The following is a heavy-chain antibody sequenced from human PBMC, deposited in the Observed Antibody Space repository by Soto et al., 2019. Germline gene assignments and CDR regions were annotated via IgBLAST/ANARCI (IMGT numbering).Heavy chain of an antibody. CDR3: AKDRYGDYGGTDY. CDR2: ITSHGHST. J-gene: IGHJ4*02. D-gene: IGHD4-17*01. V-gene: IGHV3-64*04. Sequence: PGGSLRLSCSASGFTFSNYDMVWVRQAPGKGLEYISAITSHGHSTYYADSVKGRFTISRDTSKNTLFLQMNSLRAEDTAVYYCAKDRYGDYGGTDYWGQGTMVTVSS. CDR1: GFTFSNYD.